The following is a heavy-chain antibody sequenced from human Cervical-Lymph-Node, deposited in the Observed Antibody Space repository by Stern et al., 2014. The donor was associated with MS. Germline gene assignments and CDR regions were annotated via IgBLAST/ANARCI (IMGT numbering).Heavy chain of an antibody. CDR2: IYTSGST. J-gene: IGHJ4*02. D-gene: IGHD4-17*01. Sequence: QVQLQESGPGLVKPSQTLSLTCTVSGGSISSGSYYWSWIRQPAGKGLEWIGRIYTSGSTNYNPSLKSRVTISVDTSKNQFPLKRSSVTAADTAVYYCTTTVPPLGVDYWGQGTLVTVSS. CDR3: TTTVPPLGVDY. V-gene: IGHV4-61*02. CDR1: GGSISSGSYY.